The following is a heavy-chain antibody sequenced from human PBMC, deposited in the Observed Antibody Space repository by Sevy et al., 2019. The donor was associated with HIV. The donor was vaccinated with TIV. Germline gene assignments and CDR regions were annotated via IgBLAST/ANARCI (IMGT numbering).Heavy chain of an antibody. CDR3: ARDPGRDSDC. J-gene: IGHJ4*02. Sequence: GGSLRLSCAASGFTFSSYTMNWVRQAPGKGLEWVSSISGSTTYIYYADSVKGRFTISRDNARNSLYLQMNSLRGEDTAVYYCARDPGRDSDCWGQGTLVTVSS. CDR1: GFTFSSYT. CDR2: ISGSTTYI. V-gene: IGHV3-21*01.